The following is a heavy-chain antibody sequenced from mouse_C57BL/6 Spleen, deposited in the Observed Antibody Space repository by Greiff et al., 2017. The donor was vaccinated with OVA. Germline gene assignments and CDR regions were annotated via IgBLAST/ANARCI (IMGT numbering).Heavy chain of an antibody. CDR1: GYTFTSYW. Sequence: VQLQQPGAELVMPGASVKLSCKASGYTFTSYWMHWVKQRPGQGLEWIGEIDPSDSYTNYNQKFKGKSTLTVDKSSSTAYMQLSSLTSEDSAVYYSARYSYAMDYWGQGTSVTVSS. V-gene: IGHV1-69*01. J-gene: IGHJ4*01. CDR3: ARYSYAMDY. CDR2: IDPSDSYT.